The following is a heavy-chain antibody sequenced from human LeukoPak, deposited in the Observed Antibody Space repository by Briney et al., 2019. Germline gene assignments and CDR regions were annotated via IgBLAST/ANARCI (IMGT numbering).Heavy chain of an antibody. CDR1: GGSISSGDYY. D-gene: IGHD3-22*01. Sequence: SETLSLTCTVSGGSISSGDYYWSWIRQPPGKGLEWIGYLYYSGSTYYNPSLKSRVTISVDTSKNQFSLKLSSVTAADTAVYYCARVGDYYDSSGYYLFDYWGQGTLVTVSS. CDR2: LYYSGST. V-gene: IGHV4-30-4*01. J-gene: IGHJ4*02. CDR3: ARVGDYYDSSGYYLFDY.